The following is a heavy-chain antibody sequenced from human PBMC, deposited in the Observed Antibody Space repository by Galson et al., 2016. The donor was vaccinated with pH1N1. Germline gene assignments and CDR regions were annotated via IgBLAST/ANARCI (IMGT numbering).Heavy chain of an antibody. J-gene: IGHJ5*02. D-gene: IGHD3-9*01. V-gene: IGHV3-7*01. CDR1: GFTLSVYW. CDR3: ARDLGHWLAGFYT. Sequence: SLRLSCAVSGFTLSVYWMSWVRQAPGKGLEWVANVKQGGSEKHYADSVKGRFTISIDTAKDSVYLQMNSVRADDTGVYYCARDLGHWLAGFYTWGQGTLVSGSS. CDR2: VKQGGSEK.